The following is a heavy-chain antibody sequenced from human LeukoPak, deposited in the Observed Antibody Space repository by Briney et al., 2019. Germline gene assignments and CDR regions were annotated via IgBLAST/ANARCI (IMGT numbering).Heavy chain of an antibody. V-gene: IGHV1-2*02. CDR2: INPNSGGT. D-gene: IGHD1-1*01. CDR1: GYTFSGYY. Sequence: ASVKVSCKASGYTFSGYYMHWVRQAPGRGLEWMGWINPNSGGTKYAQKFQGRVTMTRDTSISTAYMELSRLRSDDTAVYYCAREAETTLNWFDPWGQGTLVTVSS. CDR3: AREAETTLNWFDP. J-gene: IGHJ5*02.